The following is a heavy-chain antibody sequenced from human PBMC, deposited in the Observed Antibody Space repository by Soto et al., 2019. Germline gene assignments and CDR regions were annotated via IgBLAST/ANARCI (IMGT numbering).Heavy chain of an antibody. CDR2: ISYDGSNK. CDR3: ARDKGYYDSSGYYFIDY. Sequence: QVQLVESGGGVVQPGRSLRLSCAASGFTFSSYAMHWVRQAPGKGLEWVAVISYDGSNKYYADSVKGRFTISRDNSKNTLYLRMNSLRAEDTAVYYCARDKGYYDSSGYYFIDYWGQGTLVTVSS. CDR1: GFTFSSYA. J-gene: IGHJ4*02. V-gene: IGHV3-30-3*01. D-gene: IGHD3-22*01.